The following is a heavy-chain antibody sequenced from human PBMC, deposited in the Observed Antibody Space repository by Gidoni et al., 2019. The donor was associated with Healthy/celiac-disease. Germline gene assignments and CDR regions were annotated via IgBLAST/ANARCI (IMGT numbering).Heavy chain of an antibody. CDR3: AKDGGVVPAVRYWYFDL. Sequence: EVQLLESGGGLVQPGGSLRLSCAASGFTFSSYAMSWVRQAPGKGLEWVSAISGSGGSTYYADSVKGRFTISRDNSKNTLYLQMNSLRAEDTAVYYCAKDGGVVPAVRYWYFDLWGRGTLVTVSS. J-gene: IGHJ2*01. CDR1: GFTFSSYA. CDR2: ISGSGGST. D-gene: IGHD2-2*01. V-gene: IGHV3-23*01.